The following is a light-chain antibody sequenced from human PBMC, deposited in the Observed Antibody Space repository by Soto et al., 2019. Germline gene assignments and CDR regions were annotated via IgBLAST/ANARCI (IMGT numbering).Light chain of an antibody. J-gene: IGLJ3*02. V-gene: IGLV3-21*02. CDR3: QMWDVDSDHVV. CDR2: NDG. Sequence: SYELTQSPSVSVAPGQTARIAWGGNVIGSKSGHWYQRKPGQAPVLVVYNDGDRPSGIPERFSGSNSGNTATLTISSVAAGDEADYYCQMWDVDSDHVVFGGGTKLTVL. CDR1: VIGSKS.